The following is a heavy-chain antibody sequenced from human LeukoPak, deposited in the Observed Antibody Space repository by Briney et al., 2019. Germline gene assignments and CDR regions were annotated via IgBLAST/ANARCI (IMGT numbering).Heavy chain of an antibody. J-gene: IGHJ4*02. Sequence: GRSLRLSCAASGFTFSSYAMNWVRQAPGKGLEWVAVISCDGSNKYYADSVKGRFTISRDNSKNTLYLQMNSLRDEDTAVYYSAHPLPDYYDGSGYYRPFDSWGQGTLVTVSS. CDR2: ISCDGSNK. CDR1: GFTFSSYA. V-gene: IGHV3-30-3*01. CDR3: AHPLPDYYDGSGYYRPFDS. D-gene: IGHD3-22*01.